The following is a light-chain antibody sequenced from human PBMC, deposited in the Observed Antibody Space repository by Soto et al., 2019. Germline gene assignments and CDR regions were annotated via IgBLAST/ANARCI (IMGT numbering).Light chain of an antibody. V-gene: IGKV3-11*01. CDR2: DAS. Sequence: EIVLTQSPATLSLSPGGRATLSCRASQSVSLSLAWYQQKPGQAPRLLIYDASKRATGIPARFSGSGSGTDFTLTISSLEPEDFALYYCQQLSHWPFTFGPGTKVDIK. CDR3: QQLSHWPFT. J-gene: IGKJ3*01. CDR1: QSVSLS.